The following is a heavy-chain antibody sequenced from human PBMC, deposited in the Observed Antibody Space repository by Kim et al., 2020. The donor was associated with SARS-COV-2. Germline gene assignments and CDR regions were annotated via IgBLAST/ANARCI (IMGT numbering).Heavy chain of an antibody. J-gene: IGHJ4*02. D-gene: IGHD1-1*01. Sequence: YNPSVKSRVTLTVDTSKNQLSLKLRSVTAADTAVYYCARGRNWNDRGYFDCWGRGTLVTVSS. V-gene: IGHV4-31*02. CDR3: ARGRNWNDRGYFDC.